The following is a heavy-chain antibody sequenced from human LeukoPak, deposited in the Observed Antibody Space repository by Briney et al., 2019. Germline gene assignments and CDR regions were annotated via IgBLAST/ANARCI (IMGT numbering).Heavy chain of an antibody. CDR1: GTSISSSNSYR. CDR2: IFASGTT. D-gene: IGHD6-13*01. J-gene: IGHJ5*02. CDR3: AREIAAAVGWFDP. V-gene: IGHV4-4*07. Sequence: SETLSLTCMVFGTSISSSNSYRWSWVRQPAGKGLEWIGRIFASGTTNYNPSLKSRVTMSVDTPNNQFSLKLSSVTAADTAVYYCAREIAAAVGWFDPWGQGTLVTVSS.